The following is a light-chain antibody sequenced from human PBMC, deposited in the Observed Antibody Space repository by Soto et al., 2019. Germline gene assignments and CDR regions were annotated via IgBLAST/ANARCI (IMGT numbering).Light chain of an antibody. CDR2: KVS. CDR1: QSLIHSDGNTY. CDR3: MQGTHWPCT. V-gene: IGKV2-30*02. J-gene: IGKJ1*01. Sequence: DVVMTQSPLSLPVTLGQPASISCRSSQSLIHSDGNTYLNWFQQRPGQSPRRLIYKVSDRDSGVPDRFTGRGSGTDFTLKISRVEAEDVGVYYCMQGTHWPCTFGQGTEVEIK.